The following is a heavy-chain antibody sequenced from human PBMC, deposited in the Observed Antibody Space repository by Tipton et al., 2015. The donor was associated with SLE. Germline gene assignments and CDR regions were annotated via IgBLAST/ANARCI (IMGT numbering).Heavy chain of an antibody. V-gene: IGHV4-39*07. CDR1: GGSISSGSYY. Sequence: TLSLTCTVSGGSISSGSYYWSWIRQPPGKGLEWIGEINHSGSTNYNPSLKSRVTISVDTSKNQFSLKLSSVTAADTAVYYCARGRGSSSMGPYGMDVWGQGTTVTVSS. CDR3: ARGRGSSSMGPYGMDV. J-gene: IGHJ6*02. CDR2: INHSGST. D-gene: IGHD6-6*01.